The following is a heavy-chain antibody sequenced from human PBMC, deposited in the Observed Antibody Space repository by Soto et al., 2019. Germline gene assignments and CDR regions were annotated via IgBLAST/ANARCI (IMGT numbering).Heavy chain of an antibody. CDR2: IIPILGIA. J-gene: IGHJ5*02. CDR1: GGTFSIYT. Sequence: SVNVSCKTAGGTFSIYTISWVRQAPRQGLEWMGRIIPILGIANYAQKFQGRVTITADKSTSTAYMELSSLRSEDTAVYYCARDIVVVPAAIRDNWFDPWGQGTLVTVSS. CDR3: ARDIVVVPAAIRDNWFDP. D-gene: IGHD2-2*02. V-gene: IGHV1-69*04.